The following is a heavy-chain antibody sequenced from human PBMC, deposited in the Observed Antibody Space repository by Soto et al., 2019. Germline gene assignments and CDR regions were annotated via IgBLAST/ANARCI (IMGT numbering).Heavy chain of an antibody. Sequence: QVQLVQSGAEVKKPGSSVKVSCKASGGTFSSYAISWVRQAPGQGLEWMGGIIPIFGTANYAQKFQGRVTSTADESTSIGDKGLSSVRSEDTAVYYCEEVDGYSFWVRYGMDAWGQGTTVTVSS. V-gene: IGHV1-69*12. CDR2: IIPIFGTA. D-gene: IGHD4-17*01. J-gene: IGHJ6*02. CDR1: GGTFSSYA. CDR3: EEVDGYSFWVRYGMDA.